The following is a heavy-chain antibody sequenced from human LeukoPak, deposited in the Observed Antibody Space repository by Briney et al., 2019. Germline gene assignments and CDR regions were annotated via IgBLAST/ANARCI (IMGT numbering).Heavy chain of an antibody. CDR2: IYTSGST. V-gene: IGHV4-4*07. CDR1: GGSISSYY. CDR3: AGAGSSSWYVKGVWFDP. J-gene: IGHJ5*02. D-gene: IGHD6-13*01. Sequence: SETLSLTCTVSGGSISSYYWSWIRQPAGKGLEWIGRIYTSGSTNYNPSLKSRVTMSVDTSKNQFSLKLSSVTAADTAVYYCAGAGSSSWYVKGVWFDPWGQGTLVTVSS.